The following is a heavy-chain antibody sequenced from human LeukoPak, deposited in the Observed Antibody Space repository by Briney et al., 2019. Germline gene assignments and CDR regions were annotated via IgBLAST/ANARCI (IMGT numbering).Heavy chain of an antibody. Sequence: GESLKISCKGSGYTFSSYWIGWVRQMPGRGLEWMGIIYPADSDIRYSPSFQGQVTISADKSISTAYLQWSSLKASDTAMYYCARQEYCSGGSCYTWFDPWGQGTLVTVSS. CDR2: IYPADSDI. CDR1: GYTFSSYW. CDR3: ARQEYCSGGSCYTWFDP. D-gene: IGHD2-15*01. J-gene: IGHJ5*02. V-gene: IGHV5-51*01.